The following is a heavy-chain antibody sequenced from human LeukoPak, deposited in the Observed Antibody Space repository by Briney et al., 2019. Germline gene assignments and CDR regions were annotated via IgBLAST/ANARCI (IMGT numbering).Heavy chain of an antibody. CDR2: IYYSGST. Sequence: SETLSLTCTVSGVSISSYYWNWVRQPPGKGLEWVGYIYYSGSTNYNLSLKSRDTISVDTSKTQFSLKLSSVTAADTAVYYCARALRNGYNTGFDPWGQGTLVAVSS. D-gene: IGHD5-24*01. V-gene: IGHV4-59*01. J-gene: IGHJ5*02. CDR1: GVSISSYY. CDR3: ARALRNGYNTGFDP.